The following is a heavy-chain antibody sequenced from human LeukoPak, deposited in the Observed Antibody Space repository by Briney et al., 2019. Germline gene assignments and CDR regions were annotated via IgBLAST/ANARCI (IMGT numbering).Heavy chain of an antibody. CDR1: GFTVSSNY. V-gene: IGHV3-53*01. CDR3: TRGSWLDAFDI. D-gene: IGHD6-13*01. CDR2: IYSGGST. J-gene: IGHJ3*02. Sequence: GGSLRLSCAASGFTVSSNYMSWVRQAPGKGLEWVSVIYSGGSTYYADSVKGRFTISRDNSKNTLYLQMNSLRAEDTAVYYCTRGSWLDAFDIWGQGTMVTVSS.